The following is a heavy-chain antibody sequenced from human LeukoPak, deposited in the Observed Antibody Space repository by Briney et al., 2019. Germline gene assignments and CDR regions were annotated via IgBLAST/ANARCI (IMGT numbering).Heavy chain of an antibody. J-gene: IGHJ3*02. CDR2: INWNGGST. CDR3: ARARDLGSGSYSDAFDI. CDR1: GFTFDDYG. D-gene: IGHD3-10*01. V-gene: IGHV3-20*01. Sequence: GGSLRLSCAASGFTFDDYGMSWVRQAPGKGLEWVSGINWNGGSTGYADSVKGRFTISRDNAKNSLYLQMNSLRAEDTALYHCARARDLGSGSYSDAFDIWGQGTMVTVSS.